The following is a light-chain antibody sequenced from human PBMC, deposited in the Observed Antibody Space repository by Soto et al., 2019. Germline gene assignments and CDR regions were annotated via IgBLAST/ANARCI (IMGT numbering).Light chain of an antibody. V-gene: IGKV1-9*01. CDR1: QDIGIY. CDR2: AAS. CDR3: QQLSSYPVT. J-gene: IGKJ1*01. Sequence: IQLTQSPASLSSSVGDRVTITCRASQDIGIYLAWYQKKAGKDPNLLIYAASSLQRGVPSRFSCIVSGTDFNLTIRRLQTEDCATYHGQQLSSYPVTFCRLTKVDIK.